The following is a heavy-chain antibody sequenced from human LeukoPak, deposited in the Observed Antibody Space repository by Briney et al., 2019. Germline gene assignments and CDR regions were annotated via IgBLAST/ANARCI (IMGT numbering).Heavy chain of an antibody. CDR2: IYYSGST. V-gene: IGHV4-59*01. D-gene: IGHD3-10*01. CDR3: ARGRGDFDY. Sequence: SETLSLTCTVSGGSISTYYGNWIRQAPGKGLEWIGYIYYSGSTNYNPSLKSRVTISVDTSRNQFSLKLSSVTAADTAVYYCARGRGDFDYWGQGALVSVSS. J-gene: IGHJ4*02. CDR1: GGSISTYY.